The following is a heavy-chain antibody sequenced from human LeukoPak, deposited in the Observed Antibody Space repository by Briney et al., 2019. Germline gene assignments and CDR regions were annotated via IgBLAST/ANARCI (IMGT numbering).Heavy chain of an antibody. V-gene: IGHV3-43*02. CDR2: ISGDGGDT. CDR3: AKVGESSGGYYSFDH. J-gene: IGHJ4*02. D-gene: IGHD3-22*01. CDR1: GFTFHDYA. Sequence: GGALRLSCAPSGFTFHDYAMRWVRQGPGEGVEWVSLISGDGGDTYYAESVRGGFAISRDNSKNSLYLHMDSLRTEDTALYYCAKVGESSGGYYSFDHWGQGTLVTVSS.